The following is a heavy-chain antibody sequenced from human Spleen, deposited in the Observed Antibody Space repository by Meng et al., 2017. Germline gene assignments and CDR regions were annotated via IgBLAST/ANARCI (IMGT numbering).Heavy chain of an antibody. CDR2: INPNSGGT. CDR1: GYTFSGYY. Sequence: ASVKVSCKASGYTFSGYYMHWVRQARGQGLEWMGWINPNSGGTNYAENFQGRVTLTRDTSVSTAYMELTSLTSDDTAVYYCARALMTTVTPGDYWGQGTLVTVSS. J-gene: IGHJ4*02. V-gene: IGHV1-2*02. CDR3: ARALMTTVTPGDY. D-gene: IGHD4-17*01.